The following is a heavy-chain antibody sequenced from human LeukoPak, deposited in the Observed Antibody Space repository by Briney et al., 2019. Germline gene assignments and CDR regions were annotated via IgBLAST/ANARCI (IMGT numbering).Heavy chain of an antibody. Sequence: GGSLRLSCTASGFSVTSNYINWVRQAPGKGLEWVSLVYSGGDTYCADSVKGRFTISRDNSKNMVYLQMNRLRAEDTALYYCARDPPAVLLDTYGWGQGTLVTVSS. V-gene: IGHV3-66*01. CDR3: ARDPPAVLLDTYG. J-gene: IGHJ4*02. CDR2: VYSGGDT. CDR1: GFSVTSNY. D-gene: IGHD2/OR15-2a*01.